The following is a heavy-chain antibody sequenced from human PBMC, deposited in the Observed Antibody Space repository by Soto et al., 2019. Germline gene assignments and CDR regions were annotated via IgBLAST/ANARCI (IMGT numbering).Heavy chain of an antibody. CDR1: GFTFSSYA. J-gene: IGHJ6*02. CDR3: ARDGSDYSFYAMDV. V-gene: IGHV3-30-3*01. CDR2: ISYDGSNK. Sequence: GSLRFSCAASGFTFSSYAMHWVRQAPGKGLEWVAVISYDGSNKYYADSVKGRFTISRDNSKNTLYLQMNSLRAEDTAVYYCARDGSDYSFYAMDVWGQGTTVTVSS.